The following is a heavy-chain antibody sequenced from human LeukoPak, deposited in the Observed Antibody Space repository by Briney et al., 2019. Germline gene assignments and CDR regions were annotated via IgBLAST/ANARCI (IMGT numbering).Heavy chain of an antibody. CDR1: GFTFDDYA. J-gene: IGHJ4*02. CDR2: ISWNSGSI. V-gene: IGHV3-9*01. D-gene: IGHD6-13*01. CDR3: AKDLAAAVTGGFDY. Sequence: GRSLRLPCSAFGFTFDDYAMHWVRQAPGKGLQGFSGISWNSGSIGYADSVKGRFTISRDNAKNSLYVQMNSLRAEDTALYYCAKDLAAAVTGGFDYWGQGTLVTVS.